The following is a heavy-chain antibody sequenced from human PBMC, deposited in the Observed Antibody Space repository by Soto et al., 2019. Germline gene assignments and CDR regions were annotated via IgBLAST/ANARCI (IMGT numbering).Heavy chain of an antibody. Sequence: PGGSLRLSCAASGFTFSSYAMSWVRQAPGKGLEWVSAISGSGGSTYYADSVKGRFTISRDNSKNTLYLQMNSLRAEDTAVYYCANPPLTQLWFPRTYYYYYYGMDVWGQGTTVTVSS. CDR1: GFTFSSYA. CDR2: ISGSGGST. J-gene: IGHJ6*02. D-gene: IGHD5-18*01. V-gene: IGHV3-23*01. CDR3: ANPPLTQLWFPRTYYYYYYGMDV.